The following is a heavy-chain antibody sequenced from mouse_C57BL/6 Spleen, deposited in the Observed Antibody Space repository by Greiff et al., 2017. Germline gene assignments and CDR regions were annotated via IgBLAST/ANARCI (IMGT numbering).Heavy chain of an antibody. J-gene: IGHJ2*01. CDR1: GFTFSSYG. CDR3: ARQGVYYGSSLDYFDY. V-gene: IGHV5-6*01. CDR2: ISSGGSYT. D-gene: IGHD1-1*01. Sequence: EVQGVESGGDLVKPGGSLKLSCAASGFTFSSYGMSWVRQTPDKRLEWVATISSGGSYTYYPDSVKGRFTISRDNAKNTLYLQMSSLKSEDIAMYYCARQGVYYGSSLDYFDYWGQGTTLTVSS.